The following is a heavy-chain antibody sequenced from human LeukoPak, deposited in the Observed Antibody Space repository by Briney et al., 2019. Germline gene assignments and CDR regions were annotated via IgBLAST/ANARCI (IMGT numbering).Heavy chain of an antibody. Sequence: SETLSLNCAVSGYSISSGYYWGWIRQPPGKGLEWIGSIYHSGSTYYNPSLKSRVTISVDTSKNQFSLKLSSVTAADTAVYYCARVDSSSFDYWGQGTLVTVSS. J-gene: IGHJ4*02. CDR3: ARVDSSSFDY. D-gene: IGHD6-19*01. CDR2: IYHSGST. CDR1: GYSISSGYY. V-gene: IGHV4-38-2*01.